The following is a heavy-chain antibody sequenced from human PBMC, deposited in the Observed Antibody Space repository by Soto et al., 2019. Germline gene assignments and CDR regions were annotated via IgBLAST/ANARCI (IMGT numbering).Heavy chain of an antibody. Sequence: QVQLVQSGAEVKKPGSSVKVSCKASGGTFSSYAISWVRQAPGQGLKWMGGIITISDTTNYAQKFQGRVTITADESTSTAYMELSSLRSEDTAVYYCARSQGSSTSLEIYYYYYYGMDVWGQGTTVTVSS. V-gene: IGHV1-69*01. CDR2: IITISDTT. CDR3: ARSQGSSTSLEIYYYYYYGMDV. D-gene: IGHD2-2*01. CDR1: GGTFSSYA. J-gene: IGHJ6*02.